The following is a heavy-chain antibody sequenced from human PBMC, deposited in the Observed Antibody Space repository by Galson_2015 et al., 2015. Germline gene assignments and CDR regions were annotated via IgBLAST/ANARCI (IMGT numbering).Heavy chain of an antibody. V-gene: IGHV3-33*01. CDR3: ARERTLHDFWSGYYSGAGGWFDP. CDR1: GFTFSSYG. D-gene: IGHD3-3*01. J-gene: IGHJ5*02. CDR2: MWYDGSNK. Sequence: SLRLSCAASGFTFSSYGMHWVRQAPGKGLEWVAVMWYDGSNKYYADSVKGRFTISRDNSKNTLYLQMNSLRAEDTAVYYCARERTLHDFWSGYYSGAGGWFDPWGQGTLVTVSS.